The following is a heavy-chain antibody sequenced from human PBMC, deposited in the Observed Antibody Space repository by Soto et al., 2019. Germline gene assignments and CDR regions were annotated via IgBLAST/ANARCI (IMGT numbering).Heavy chain of an antibody. Sequence: QITLKESGPTLVKPTQTLTLTCTFSGLSLSTTGVGVGWIRQPPGKALEWLALVYWDDDKRHSPSLKSRRTTTKDTSKTESVPTVTDMNPVDTATDYCVQSLCGGVCLQTYSSHSYYGLGVGGQGTTVTVSS. J-gene: IGHJ6*02. CDR1: GLSLSTTGVG. V-gene: IGHV2-5*02. D-gene: IGHD2-21*02. CDR3: VQSLCGGVCLQTYSSHSYYGLGV. CDR2: VYWDDDK.